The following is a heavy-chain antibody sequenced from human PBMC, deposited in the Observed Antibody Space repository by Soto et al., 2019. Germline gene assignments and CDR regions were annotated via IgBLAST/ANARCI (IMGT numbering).Heavy chain of an antibody. V-gene: IGHV3-23*01. Sequence: GGSLRLSCAASGFTFSSYAMSWVRQAPGKGLEWVSAISGSGGSTYYADSVKGRLTISKDQSKRTLFLQMNSLRVDDTAVYYCARDGWGSNWYFDLWGRGTLVTVSS. CDR1: GFTFSSYA. CDR3: ARDGWGSNWYFDL. D-gene: IGHD3-16*01. CDR2: ISGSGGST. J-gene: IGHJ2*01.